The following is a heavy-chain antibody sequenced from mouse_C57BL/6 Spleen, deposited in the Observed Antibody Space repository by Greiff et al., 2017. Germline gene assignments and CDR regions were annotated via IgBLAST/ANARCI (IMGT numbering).Heavy chain of an antibody. CDR2: ISNLAYSI. CDR3: ARANGDRVFAY. V-gene: IGHV5-15*01. J-gene: IGHJ3*01. Sequence: EVKLVESGGGLVQPGGSLKLSCAASGFTFSDYGMAWVRQAPRKGPEWVAFISNLAYSIYYADTVTGRFTISRENAKNTLYLEMSSLRSEDTAMDYCARANGDRVFAYWGQGTLVTVSA. D-gene: IGHD4-1*01. CDR1: GFTFSDYG.